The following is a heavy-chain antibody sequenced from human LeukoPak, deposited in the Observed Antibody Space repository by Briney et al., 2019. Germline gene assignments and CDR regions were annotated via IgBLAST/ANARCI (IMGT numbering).Heavy chain of an antibody. Sequence: GGSLRLSCAASGFTFSSYAMHWVRQAPGKGLEWVAVISYDGSNKYYADSVKGRFTTSRDNSKNTLYLQMNSLRAEDTAVYYCARVGIEIAVAGDYDYWGQGTLVTVSS. CDR3: ARVGIEIAVAGDYDY. CDR2: ISYDGSNK. J-gene: IGHJ4*02. D-gene: IGHD6-19*01. CDR1: GFTFSSYA. V-gene: IGHV3-30-3*01.